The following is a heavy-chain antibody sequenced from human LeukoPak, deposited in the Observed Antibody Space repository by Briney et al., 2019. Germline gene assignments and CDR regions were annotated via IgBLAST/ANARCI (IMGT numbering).Heavy chain of an antibody. Sequence: GGSLRLSCAASGFTFSRYWMHWVRQAPGKGLVWVSRINGDGSSTNYADSVKGRFTISRDNAKNTLYLQMNSLRAEDTAVYYCASAVPMNAFDIWGQGTMVTVSS. CDR3: ASAVPMNAFDI. D-gene: IGHD3-22*01. V-gene: IGHV3-74*01. CDR2: INGDGSST. J-gene: IGHJ3*02. CDR1: GFTFSRYW.